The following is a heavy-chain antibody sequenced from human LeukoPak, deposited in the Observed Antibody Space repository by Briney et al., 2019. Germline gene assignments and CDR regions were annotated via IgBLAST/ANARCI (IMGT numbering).Heavy chain of an antibody. CDR2: IKQDGSEK. CDR1: GFTFSSYW. J-gene: IGHJ3*02. CDR3: ASGHLRQWLVLGDAFDI. D-gene: IGHD6-19*01. V-gene: IGHV3-7*01. Sequence: GGSLRLSCAASGFTFSSYWMSWVRQAPGKGLEWVANIKQDGSEKYYVDSVKGRFTISRDNAKNSLYLQMNSLRAEDTAVYYCASGHLRQWLVLGDAFDIWGQGTMVTVSS.